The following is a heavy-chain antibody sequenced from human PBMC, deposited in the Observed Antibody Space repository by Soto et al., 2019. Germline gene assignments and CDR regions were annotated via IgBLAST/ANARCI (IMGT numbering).Heavy chain of an antibody. CDR2: INPSGGST. J-gene: IGHJ6*02. D-gene: IGHD2-15*01. CDR3: ARELGYCSGGSCYLHYYYYGMDV. V-gene: IGHV1-46*01. CDR1: GYTFTSYY. Sequence: QVQLVQSGAEVKKPGASVKVSCKASGYTFTSYYMHWVRQAPGQGLEWMGIINPSGGSTSYAQKFPGRVTMTRDTSTSTVYMELSSLRSEDTAVYYCARELGYCSGGSCYLHYYYYGMDVWGQGTTVTVSS.